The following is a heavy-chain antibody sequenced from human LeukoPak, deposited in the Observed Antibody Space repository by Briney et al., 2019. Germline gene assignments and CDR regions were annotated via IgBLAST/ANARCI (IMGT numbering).Heavy chain of an antibody. D-gene: IGHD2-2*01. CDR1: GCTFTDYY. CDR2: VDPEDGET. CDR3: AKEEAYCSSTSCSAPFDY. J-gene: IGHJ4*02. V-gene: IGHV1-69-2*01. Sequence: VKISCKVSGCTFTDYYMHWVPQAPGKGLEWMGLVDPEDGETIYAEKFQGRVTITADTSTDTAYTELSRLRSDDTAVYYCAKEEAYCSSTSCSAPFDYWGQGTLVTVSS.